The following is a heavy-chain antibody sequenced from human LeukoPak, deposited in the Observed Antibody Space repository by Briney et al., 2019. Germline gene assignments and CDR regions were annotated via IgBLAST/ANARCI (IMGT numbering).Heavy chain of an antibody. D-gene: IGHD3-22*01. CDR1: GFTVSSNY. J-gene: IGHJ3*02. CDR2: IYSGGST. V-gene: IGHV3-66*01. Sequence: GGSLRLSCAASGFTVSSNYMSWVRQAPGKGLEWVSVIYSGGSTYYADSVKGRFTISRDKSKNTLYLQMNSLRAEDTAVYYCARDPSGYSAFDAFDIWDQGTMVTVSS. CDR3: ARDPSGYSAFDAFDI.